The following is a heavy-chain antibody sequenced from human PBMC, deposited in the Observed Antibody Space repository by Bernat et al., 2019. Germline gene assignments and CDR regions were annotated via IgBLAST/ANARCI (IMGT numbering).Heavy chain of an antibody. J-gene: IGHJ4*02. CDR3: ARAIVVVTAAIGGLGY. CDR1: GGTFSSYT. D-gene: IGHD2-2*01. CDR2: IIPILGIA. Sequence: QVQLVQSGAEVKKPGSSVKVSCKASGGTFSSYTISWVRQATGQGLEWMGRIIPILGIANYAQKFQGRVTITADKSTSTAYMELSSLRSEDTAVYYCARAIVVVTAAIGGLGYWGQGTLVTVSS. V-gene: IGHV1-69*02.